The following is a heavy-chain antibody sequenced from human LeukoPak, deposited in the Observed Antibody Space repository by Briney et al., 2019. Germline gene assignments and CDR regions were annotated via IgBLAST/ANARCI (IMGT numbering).Heavy chain of an antibody. Sequence: SETLSLTCTVSGGSISSSSYYWGWIRQPPGKGLEWIGSIYYSGSTYYNPSLKSRVTISVDTSKNQFSLKLSSVTAADTAVYYCARHSVHRYDFWSGFIDYWAREPWSPSPQ. D-gene: IGHD3-3*01. J-gene: IGHJ4*02. CDR1: GGSISSSSYY. CDR3: ARHSVHRYDFWSGFIDY. CDR2: IYYSGST. V-gene: IGHV4-39*01.